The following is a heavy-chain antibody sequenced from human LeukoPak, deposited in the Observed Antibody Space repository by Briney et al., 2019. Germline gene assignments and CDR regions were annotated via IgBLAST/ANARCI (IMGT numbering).Heavy chain of an antibody. CDR1: GGSVSSSDCY. Sequence: SETLSLTCTVSGGSVSSSDCYWDWIRQPPGKGLEWIGSIYYSGDTYYNPSLKGRVTISVDTSKSQFSLNLNSVTAADTAVYYCARGSRGNYYYNYMDVWGKGTTVTVS. CDR2: IYYSGDT. J-gene: IGHJ6*03. CDR3: ARGSRGNYYYNYMDV. D-gene: IGHD3-10*01. V-gene: IGHV4-39*01.